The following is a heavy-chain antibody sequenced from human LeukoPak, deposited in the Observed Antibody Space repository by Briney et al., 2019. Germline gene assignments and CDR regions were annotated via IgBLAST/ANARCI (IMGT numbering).Heavy chain of an antibody. D-gene: IGHD3-3*01. CDR3: AKDLLYYDFWSDSY. CDR1: GLTFSSYA. Sequence: GGSLRLSCAASGLTFSSYAMSWVRQAPGKGLEWVSAISGSGGSTYYADSVKGRFTISRDNSKNTLYLQMNSLRAEDTAVYYCAKDLLYYDFWSDSYWGQGTLVTVSS. J-gene: IGHJ4*02. V-gene: IGHV3-23*01. CDR2: ISGSGGST.